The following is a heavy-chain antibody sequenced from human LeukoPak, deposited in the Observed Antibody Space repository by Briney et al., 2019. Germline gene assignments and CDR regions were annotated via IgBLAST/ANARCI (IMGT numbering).Heavy chain of an antibody. Sequence: NPSETLSLTCAVYGGSFSGYYWSWIRQPPGKGLEWIGEINHSGSTNYNPSLKSRVTISVDTSKNQFSLKLSSVTAADTAVYYCARDGGYSSSSSNWFDPWGQGTLVTVSS. CDR2: INHSGST. CDR1: GGSFSGYY. CDR3: ARDGGYSSSSSNWFDP. J-gene: IGHJ5*02. D-gene: IGHD6-6*01. V-gene: IGHV4-34*01.